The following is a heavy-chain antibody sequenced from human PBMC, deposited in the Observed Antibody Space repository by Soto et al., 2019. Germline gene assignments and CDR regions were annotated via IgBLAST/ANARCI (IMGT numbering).Heavy chain of an antibody. CDR2: ISTYSGDT. J-gene: IGHJ5*02. CDR1: GYTFFTYD. Sequence: QVHLVQSGVEVKTPGASVKVSCQASGYTFFTYDISWVRQAPGQGLEWMGWISTYSGDTKYEQKFQSRVTMTTDNSTATAYLELRSLRSDDTAVYYCARHHGPTSSENWFDPWGQGTLVTVSS. V-gene: IGHV1-18*01. CDR3: ARHHGPTSSENWFDP. D-gene: IGHD3-16*01.